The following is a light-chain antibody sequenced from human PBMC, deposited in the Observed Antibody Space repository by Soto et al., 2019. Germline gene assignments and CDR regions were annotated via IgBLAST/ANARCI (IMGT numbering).Light chain of an antibody. J-gene: IGKJ1*01. CDR2: KAS. Sequence: DIHMTQSPSTRPASGLGVVTGGFLASQNINNWLAWYQQKPGKGPSLLIYKASNLESGVSSGFSGSGSGTEFTLTISSLQPDDLATYYCQQYNSYFRTFGQGTKVDIK. CDR1: QNINNW. CDR3: QQYNSYFRT. V-gene: IGKV1-5*03.